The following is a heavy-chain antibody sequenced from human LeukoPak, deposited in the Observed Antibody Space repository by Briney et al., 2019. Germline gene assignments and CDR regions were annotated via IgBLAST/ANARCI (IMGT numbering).Heavy chain of an antibody. CDR2: ISGSGGST. V-gene: IGHV3-23*01. D-gene: IGHD3-10*01. Sequence: GGSLRLSCAASGFTFSSDAMTWVRQAPGKGLEWVSGISGSGGSTYYADSVKGRFTISRDNSKNTLYLQMNSLRAEDTALYYCAGVGGSMIRGDLDYWGQGTLVTVSS. CDR1: GFTFSSDA. J-gene: IGHJ4*02. CDR3: AGVGGSMIRGDLDY.